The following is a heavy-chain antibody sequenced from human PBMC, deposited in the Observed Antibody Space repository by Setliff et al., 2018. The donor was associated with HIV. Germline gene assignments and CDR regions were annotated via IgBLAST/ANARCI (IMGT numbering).Heavy chain of an antibody. CDR1: GFSFSSYE. J-gene: IGHJ4*02. CDR3: ARWPVTTSASQFDD. V-gene: IGHV3-48*03. CDR2: ISSSGSTI. D-gene: IGHD4-17*01. Sequence: PGGSLRLSCAGSGFSFSSYEMNWVRQAPGKGLEWVSHISSSGSTIYYADSVKGRFTISRDNAKNSLYLQMNSLRAEDTAVYYCARWPVTTSASQFDDWGQGTLVTVSS.